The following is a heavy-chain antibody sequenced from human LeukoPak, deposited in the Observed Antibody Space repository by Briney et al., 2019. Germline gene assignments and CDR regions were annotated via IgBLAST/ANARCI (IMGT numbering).Heavy chain of an antibody. J-gene: IGHJ2*01. CDR2: ISAYNGNT. D-gene: IGHD6-19*01. CDR3: ARAFIAVAGTGEYFDL. CDR1: GYTFTSYG. Sequence: ASVKVSCKASGYTFTSYGISWVRQDPGQGLEWMGWISAYNGNTNYAQKLQGRVTMTTDTSTSTAYMELRSLRSDDTAVYYCARAFIAVAGTGEYFDLWGRGTLVTVSS. V-gene: IGHV1-18*04.